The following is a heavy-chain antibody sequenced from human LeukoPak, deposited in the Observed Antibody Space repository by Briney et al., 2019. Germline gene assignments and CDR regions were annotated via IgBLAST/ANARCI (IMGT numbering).Heavy chain of an antibody. Sequence: PSGTLSLTCAVSGGSISSSNWWSWVRQPPGKGLEWIGEIYHSGSTNYNPSLKSRATISVDKSKNQFSLKLSSVTAADTAVYYCARDKGGYYGSSGTDAFDIWGQGTMVTVSS. CDR3: ARDKGGYYGSSGTDAFDI. CDR1: GGSISSSNW. D-gene: IGHD3-22*01. J-gene: IGHJ3*02. CDR2: IYHSGST. V-gene: IGHV4-4*02.